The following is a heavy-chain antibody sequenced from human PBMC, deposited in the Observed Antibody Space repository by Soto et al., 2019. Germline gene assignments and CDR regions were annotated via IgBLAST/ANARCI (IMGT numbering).Heavy chain of an antibody. J-gene: IGHJ6*03. D-gene: IGHD3-10*01. Sequence: QVELVQSGVEVKKPGASVKVSCKASGYTFTNHGLSWVRQAPGQGLEWMGWISASNGDTNYAQKFLGRVTVTTDTSTSTGYRELRSLNSEDTAVYYCARMVRGSKIDYSYYMDVWGKGTTVTVSS. V-gene: IGHV1-18*04. CDR2: ISASNGDT. CDR3: ARMVRGSKIDYSYYMDV. CDR1: GYTFTNHG.